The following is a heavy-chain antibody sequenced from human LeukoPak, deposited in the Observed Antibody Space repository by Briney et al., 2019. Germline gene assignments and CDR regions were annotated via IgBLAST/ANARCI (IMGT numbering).Heavy chain of an antibody. J-gene: IGHJ4*02. CDR3: AKGSGGFYGSGSSSDS. Sequence: GGSLRLSCAASGFTFSSYEMNWVRQAPGKGLEWVSYISSSGSTIYYADSVKGRFTISRDNSKNTLSLQMNSLRVEDTAIYYCAKGSGGFYGSGSSSDSWGQGTLVTVSS. D-gene: IGHD3-10*01. CDR2: ISSSGSTI. CDR1: GFTFSSYE. V-gene: IGHV3-48*03.